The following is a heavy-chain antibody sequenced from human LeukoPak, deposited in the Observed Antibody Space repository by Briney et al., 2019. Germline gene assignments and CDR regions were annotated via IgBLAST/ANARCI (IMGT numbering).Heavy chain of an antibody. Sequence: GGSLRLSCAASGFTFSSFWMNWVRHTPGKGLEWVANIEGDGSEKNYMDSVKGRFTISRDNAKKSLHLQMNSLRAEDTGVYYCAGGSGWLIDYWGQGTLATVSS. D-gene: IGHD6-19*01. CDR3: AGGSGWLIDY. J-gene: IGHJ4*02. CDR2: IEGDGSEK. V-gene: IGHV3-7*03. CDR1: GFTFSSFW.